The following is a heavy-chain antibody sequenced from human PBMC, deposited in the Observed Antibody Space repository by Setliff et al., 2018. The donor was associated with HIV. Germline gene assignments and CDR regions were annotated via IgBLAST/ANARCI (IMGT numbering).Heavy chain of an antibody. Sequence: SETLSLTCTVSGGSINIYYWSWIRQPAGKGLEWIGRVYSSGSTNYNPSLKSRITMSVDMSKNQISLKLRSVTAADTAVYYCARVKTPPYGIAVEDDAFDIWGQGTMVTVSS. D-gene: IGHD6-19*01. J-gene: IGHJ3*02. V-gene: IGHV4-4*07. CDR1: GGSINIYY. CDR3: ARVKTPPYGIAVEDDAFDI. CDR2: VYSSGST.